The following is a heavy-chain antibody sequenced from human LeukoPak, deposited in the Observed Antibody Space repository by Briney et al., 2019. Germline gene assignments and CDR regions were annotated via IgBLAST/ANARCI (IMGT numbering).Heavy chain of an antibody. V-gene: IGHV1-69*06. CDR3: ARSASGSYSYYMDV. CDR2: IIPIFGTA. Sequence: ASVKVSCKASGYTFTSYGISWVRQAPGQGLEWMGGIIPIFGTANYAQKFQGRVTITADKSTSTAYMELSSLRSEDTAVYYCARSASGSYSYYMDVWGKGTTVTVSS. J-gene: IGHJ6*03. CDR1: GYTFTSYG. D-gene: IGHD3-10*01.